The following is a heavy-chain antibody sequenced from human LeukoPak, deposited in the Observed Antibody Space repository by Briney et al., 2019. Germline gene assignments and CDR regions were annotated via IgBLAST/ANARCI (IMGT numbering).Heavy chain of an antibody. Sequence: GASVKVSCKASGYTFTSYYMHWVRQAPGQGLEWMGIIHPSGGSTSYAQKFQGRVTMTRDTSISTAYMELSRLRSDDTAVYYCARDYHSTVTTALTSDAFDIWGQGTMVTVSS. D-gene: IGHD4-17*01. CDR1: GYTFTSYY. V-gene: IGHV1-46*01. CDR3: ARDYHSTVTTALTSDAFDI. J-gene: IGHJ3*02. CDR2: IHPSGGST.